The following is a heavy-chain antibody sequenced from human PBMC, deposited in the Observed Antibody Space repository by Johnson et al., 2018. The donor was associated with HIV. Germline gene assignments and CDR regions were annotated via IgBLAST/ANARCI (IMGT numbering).Heavy chain of an antibody. D-gene: IGHD6-13*01. CDR1: GFTFSNYG. V-gene: IGHV3-33*06. CDR2: IWFDGNNK. J-gene: IGHJ3*02. CDR3: AKVAVATAAGGVALDI. Sequence: VQLVESGGGVVQPGRSLRLSCAASGFTFSNYGMHWVRQAPGKGLEWVAVIWFDGNNKHYSDSVKGRFTISRDNSNNILYLQMNRLRVEDTAVYYCAKVAVATAAGGVALDIWGPGTMVTVS.